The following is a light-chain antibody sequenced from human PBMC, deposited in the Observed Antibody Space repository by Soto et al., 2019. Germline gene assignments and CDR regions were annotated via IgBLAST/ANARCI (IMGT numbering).Light chain of an antibody. J-gene: IGKJ2*01. CDR1: QSVSSN. CDR3: QQYNNWPPYT. Sequence: EIVMTQSPATLSVSPGERATLSCRASQSVSSNLAWFQQKPGQAPRHLIYGASTRATGIPTRFSGSGSGTDFTLTISSLQSEDYAVYYCQQYNNWPPYTFGQGTKLEIK. CDR2: GAS. V-gene: IGKV3-15*01.